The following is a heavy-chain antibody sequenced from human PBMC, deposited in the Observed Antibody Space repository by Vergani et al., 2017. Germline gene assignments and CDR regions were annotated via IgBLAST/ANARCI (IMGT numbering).Heavy chain of an antibody. V-gene: IGHV4-59*01. Sequence: QVRLQESGPGLVKPSETLSLTCSVSGGSMSGYYWSWIRQPPGKELEWIGYMYHSGSTNYNPPLGTRVTISGDTSKNQFSLKLNSVTAADTAVYYCGRVADFYGLGSRLLDLWGQGILVTVSS. J-gene: IGHJ5*02. D-gene: IGHD3-10*01. CDR2: MYHSGST. CDR1: GGSMSGYY. CDR3: GRVADFYGLGSRLLDL.